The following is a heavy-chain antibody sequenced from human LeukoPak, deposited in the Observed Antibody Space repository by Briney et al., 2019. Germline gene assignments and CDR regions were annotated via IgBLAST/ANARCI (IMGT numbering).Heavy chain of an antibody. CDR2: FYTRGSI. D-gene: IGHD3-22*01. CDR1: VRLNSSGSYL. J-gene: IGHJ5*02. Sequence: SQTLALPCTVSVRLNSSGSYLWSSSRQPGGKGLEWDGRFYTRGSISYNPSVQSRDTLAVDTSQNQLSMKLSTVTAADTAVLFCARDGAGGDSSGYFMRSNWFDPWGQGTLVTVSS. CDR3: ARDGAGGDSSGYFMRSNWFDP. V-gene: IGHV4-61*02.